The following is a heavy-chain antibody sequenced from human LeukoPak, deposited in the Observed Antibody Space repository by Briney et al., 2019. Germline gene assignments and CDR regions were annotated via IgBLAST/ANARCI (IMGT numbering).Heavy chain of an antibody. CDR2: ISGSGGST. V-gene: IGHV3-23*01. Sequence: GGSLRLSCAASGFTFSSSAMSWVRQAPGKGLEWVSAISGSGGSTYYADSVKGRFTISRDNSKNTLYLQMNSLRAEDAAVYYCAGGALGRYYYYGMDVWGQGTTVTVSS. CDR3: AGGALGRYYYYGMDV. CDR1: GFTFSSSA. J-gene: IGHJ6*02. D-gene: IGHD3-16*01.